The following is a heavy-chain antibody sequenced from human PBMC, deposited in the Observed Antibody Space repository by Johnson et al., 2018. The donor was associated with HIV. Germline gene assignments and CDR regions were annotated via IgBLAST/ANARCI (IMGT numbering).Heavy chain of an antibody. D-gene: IGHD3-3*01. CDR1: GFTFSSYD. CDR2: IGTAGDT. Sequence: VQLVESGGGLVQPGGSLRLSCAASGFTFSSYDMHWVRQATGKGLEWVSAIGTAGDTYSADSVKGRFTISRDNSKNTLYLQMNSLRAEDTAVYYCITIFGADAFDIWGQGTMVTVSS. V-gene: IGHV3-13*01. J-gene: IGHJ3*02. CDR3: ITIFGADAFDI.